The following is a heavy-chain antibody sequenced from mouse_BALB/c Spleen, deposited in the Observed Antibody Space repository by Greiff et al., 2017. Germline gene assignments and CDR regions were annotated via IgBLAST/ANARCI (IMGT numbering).Heavy chain of an antibody. J-gene: IGHJ3*01. CDR3: ARRGYAAWFAY. D-gene: IGHD2-10*02. CDR1: GYTFSSYW. V-gene: IGHV1-9*01. CDR2: ILPGSGST. Sequence: VQLPQSGAELMKPGASVKISCKATGYTFSSYWIEWVKQRPGHGLEWIGEILPGSGSTNYNEKFKGKATFTADTSSNTAYMQLSSLTSEDSAVYYCARRGYAAWFAYWGQGTLVTVSA.